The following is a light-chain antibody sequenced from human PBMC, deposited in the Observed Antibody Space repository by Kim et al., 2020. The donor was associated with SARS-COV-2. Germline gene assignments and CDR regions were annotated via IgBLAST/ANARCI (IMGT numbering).Light chain of an antibody. J-gene: IGKJ2*01. CDR2: TTS. CDR1: ESISKN. V-gene: IGKV1-39*01. CDR3: QQSFSTPYT. Sequence: SACGRHRVNTTWRASESISKNLNWFQQTPGRARKLLIYTTSPVARGVPSRFSGGGSATDFTLTISSLQPEDFASYHCQQSFSTPYTFGQGTKLEI.